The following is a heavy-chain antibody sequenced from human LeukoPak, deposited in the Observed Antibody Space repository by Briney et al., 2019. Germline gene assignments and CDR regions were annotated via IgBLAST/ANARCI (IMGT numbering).Heavy chain of an antibody. D-gene: IGHD2-2*01. V-gene: IGHV3-21*01. CDR1: GFTFSSYS. Sequence: GGSLRLSCAASGFTFSSYSMNWVRQAPGKGLEWVSSISSSSSYIYYADSVKGRFTISRDNAKNSLYLQMNSLRAEDTAVYYCASSREQLLSEMDVWGKGTTVTVSS. J-gene: IGHJ6*04. CDR3: ASSREQLLSEMDV. CDR2: ISSSSSYI.